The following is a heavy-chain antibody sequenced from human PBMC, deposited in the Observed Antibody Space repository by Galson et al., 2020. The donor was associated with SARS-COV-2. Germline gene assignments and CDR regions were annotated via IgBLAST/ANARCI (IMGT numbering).Heavy chain of an antibody. V-gene: IGHV3-30*04. CDR3: ARTYSGSYYYYFDY. D-gene: IGHD1-26*01. CDR2: ISYDGSNK. CDR1: GFTFSSYA. J-gene: IGHJ4*02. Sequence: QAGGSLSLSCAASGFTFSSYAMHWVRQAPGKGLEWVAVISYDGSNKYYADSVKGRFTISRDNSKNTLYLQMNSLRAEDTAVYYCARTYSGSYYYYFDYWGQGTLVTVSS.